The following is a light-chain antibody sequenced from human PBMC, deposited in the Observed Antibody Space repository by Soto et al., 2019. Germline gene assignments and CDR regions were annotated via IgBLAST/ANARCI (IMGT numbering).Light chain of an antibody. V-gene: IGLV2-23*02. CDR1: GNAVSYQL. Sequence: QSALTQPASVSGSPGQSITISCSGNAVSYQLVSWYQQQPGKAPKLILYNVTRRPSGVSNRFSGFKSGTTASLKITGLQAVDEADYYCCSFVGVTNDVFGNGTKLTVL. CDR2: NVT. CDR3: CSFVGVTNDV. J-gene: IGLJ1*01.